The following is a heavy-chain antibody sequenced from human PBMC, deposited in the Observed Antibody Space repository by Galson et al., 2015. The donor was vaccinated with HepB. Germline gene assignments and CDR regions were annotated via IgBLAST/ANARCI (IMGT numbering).Heavy chain of an antibody. J-gene: IGHJ4*02. Sequence: SLRLSCAASGFTFSSYAMTWVRQAPGKGLEWVSVISGGGSSTYYADSVKGRFTISRDNSKNTVYLQMNSLRAEDTAVYYCASGGYRSGGGNWGQGTLVTVSS. CDR1: GFTFSSYA. D-gene: IGHD6-19*01. CDR2: ISGGGSST. V-gene: IGHV3-23*01. CDR3: ASGGYRSGGGN.